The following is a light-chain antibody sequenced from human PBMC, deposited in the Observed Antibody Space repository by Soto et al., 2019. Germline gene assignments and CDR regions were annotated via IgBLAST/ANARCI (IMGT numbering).Light chain of an antibody. J-gene: IGKJ4*01. Sequence: IKSTQSPSTLFDSVGVTGAVTYRAGQSVSGWLAWYQQKPGEAPKLLIYAASTVQSGVPLRFSGSGSGTEFTLTIISLQPEDFATYSCQQLNSYPLTFGGGTKV. CDR1: QSVSGW. CDR3: QQLNSYPLT. V-gene: IGKV1-5*01. CDR2: AAS.